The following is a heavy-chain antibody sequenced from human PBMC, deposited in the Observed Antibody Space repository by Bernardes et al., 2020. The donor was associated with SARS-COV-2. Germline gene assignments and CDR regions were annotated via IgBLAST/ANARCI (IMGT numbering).Heavy chain of an antibody. CDR3: ARGQGEQQLVYFDS. CDR2: INHSGST. V-gene: IGHV4-34*01. CDR1: GGSFSGYY. Sequence: SETLSLTCAVYGGSFSGYYWSWIRQPPDQGLEWIGEINHSGSTNYNPSLKSRVTISVDRSKNQFSLKLTSVTAADTAVYYCARGQGEQQLVYFDSWGQGTLGTVTS. D-gene: IGHD6-13*01. J-gene: IGHJ4*02.